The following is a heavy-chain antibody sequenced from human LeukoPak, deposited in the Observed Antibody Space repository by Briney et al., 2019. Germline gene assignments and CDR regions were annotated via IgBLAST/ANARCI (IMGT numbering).Heavy chain of an antibody. V-gene: IGHV3-23*01. CDR1: WFPFSDYA. CDR3: ARDYPGDSMLWEDYFDY. CDR2: ISESRDET. D-gene: IGHD3-10*02. Sequence: GGAPKVSCAVSWFPFSDYALRWGRQAPGEGLELVSNISESRDETDNADSVKGRFTISRDNSNNTLYLQMNSLRAEDTAVYYCARDYPGDSMLWEDYFDYWGQGTLVTVSS. J-gene: IGHJ4*02.